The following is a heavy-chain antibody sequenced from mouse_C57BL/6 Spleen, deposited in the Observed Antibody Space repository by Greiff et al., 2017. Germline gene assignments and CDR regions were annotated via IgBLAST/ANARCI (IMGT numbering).Heavy chain of an antibody. CDR3: ARRSHGYFDY. V-gene: IGHV1-55*01. CDR1: GYTFTSYW. CDR2: IYPGSGST. Sequence: QVQLKESGAELVKPGASVKMSCKASGYTFTSYWITWVKQRPGQGLEWIGDIYPGSGSTNYNEKFKSKATLTVDTSSSTAYMQLSSLTSEDSAVYYCARRSHGYFDYWGQGTTLTVSS. J-gene: IGHJ2*01. D-gene: IGHD6-1*01.